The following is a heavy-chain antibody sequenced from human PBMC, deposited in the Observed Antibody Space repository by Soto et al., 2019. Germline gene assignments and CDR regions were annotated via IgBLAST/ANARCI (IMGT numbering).Heavy chain of an antibody. Sequence: GGSLRLSCTASGFTFGDYAMSWFRQAPGKGLEWVGFIRSKAYGGTTEYAASVKGRFTISRDDSKSIAYLQMNSLKTEDTAVYYCTRDVLRFLEWSQPMDVWGKGTTVTVSS. V-gene: IGHV3-49*03. CDR2: IRSKAYGGTT. J-gene: IGHJ6*03. D-gene: IGHD3-3*01. CDR1: GFTFGDYA. CDR3: TRDVLRFLEWSQPMDV.